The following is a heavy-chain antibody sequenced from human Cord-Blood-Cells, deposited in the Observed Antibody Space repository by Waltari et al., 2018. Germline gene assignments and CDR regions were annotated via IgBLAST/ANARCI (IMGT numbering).Heavy chain of an antibody. D-gene: IGHD3-16*01. V-gene: IGHV3-7*01. CDR3: ARVWVYYFDY. Sequence: EVQLVESGGGLVQPGGARRLSGAAPGPTFCSYWMSWVRQAPGKGLEWVANIKQDGSEKYYVDSVKGRFTISRDNAKNSLYLQMNSLRAEDTAVYYCARVWVYYFDYWGQGTLVTVSS. CDR1: GPTFCSYW. J-gene: IGHJ4*02. CDR2: IKQDGSEK.